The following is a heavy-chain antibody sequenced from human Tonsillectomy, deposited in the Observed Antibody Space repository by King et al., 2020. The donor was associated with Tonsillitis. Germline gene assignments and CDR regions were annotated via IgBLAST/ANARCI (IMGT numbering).Heavy chain of an antibody. Sequence: QLVQSGAEVKKPGSSVKVSCKASGGTFSSYAISWVRQAPGQGLEWMGGIIPIFGTANYAQKLQGRVTITADESKSTAYMELSSLRSEDTAVYYCAGAVDTAMAFLGGGAFDNWCQGTMVTAAS. CDR1: GGTFSSYA. D-gene: IGHD5-18*01. J-gene: IGHJ3*02. V-gene: IGHV1-69*01. CDR2: IIPIFGTA. CDR3: AGAVDTAMAFLGGGAFDN.